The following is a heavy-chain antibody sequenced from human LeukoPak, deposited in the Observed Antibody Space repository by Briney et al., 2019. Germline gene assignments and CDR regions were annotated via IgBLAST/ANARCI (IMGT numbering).Heavy chain of an antibody. CDR1: GYTFTGYY. V-gene: IGHV1-2*02. CDR3: ARGAAAPYYYYMDV. D-gene: IGHD6-13*01. J-gene: IGHJ6*03. CDR2: INPNSGGT. Sequence: ASVKVTCKASGYTFTGYYMHWVRQAPGQGLEWMGWINPNSGGTNYAQKFQGRVTMTRDTSISTAYMELSRLRSDDTAVYYCARGAAAPYYYYMDVWGKGTTVTVSS.